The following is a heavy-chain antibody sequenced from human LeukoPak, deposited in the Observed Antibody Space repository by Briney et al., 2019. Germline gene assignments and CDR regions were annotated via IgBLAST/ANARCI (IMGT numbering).Heavy chain of an antibody. CDR2: IEADGTGK. V-gene: IGHV3-7*04. D-gene: IGHD6-13*01. CDR1: GYTFKNYC. Sequence: GGSLRLACVASGYTFKNYCKSWVRQAPGKGLEWVANIEADGTGKYYVDSVRGRFTVSRDNARNSLYLQMSSLRVEDTAVYYCARDPAAWDYWGQGTLVTVSS. J-gene: IGHJ4*02. CDR3: ARDPAAWDY.